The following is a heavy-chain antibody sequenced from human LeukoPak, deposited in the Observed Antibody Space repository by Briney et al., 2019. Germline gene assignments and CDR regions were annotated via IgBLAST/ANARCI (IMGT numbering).Heavy chain of an antibody. J-gene: IGHJ6*04. D-gene: IGHD6-13*01. Sequence: SETLSLTCAVSGYSISSGYYWGWIRQPPGKGLEWIGSIYHSGSTYYNPSLKSRVTISVDTSENQFSLKLSSVTAADTAVYYCAREKAAAGKGYCGMDVWGKGTTVTVSS. CDR1: GYSISSGYY. CDR2: IYHSGST. V-gene: IGHV4-38-2*02. CDR3: AREKAAAGKGYCGMDV.